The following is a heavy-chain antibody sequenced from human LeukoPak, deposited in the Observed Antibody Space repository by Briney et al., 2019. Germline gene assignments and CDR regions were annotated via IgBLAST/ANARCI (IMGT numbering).Heavy chain of an antibody. Sequence: PSQTLSLTCTVSGVSISSGSYYWSWLRQPAGKGLEWIGHIYTRGCTDYNPSLESRVTISVDTSKNQFSLRLRSVAAADTAVYYCARARVVVVAADYYYNGMDVWGQGTTVTVSS. CDR1: GVSISSGSYY. CDR3: ARARVVVVAADYYYNGMDV. D-gene: IGHD2-15*01. CDR2: IYTRGCT. J-gene: IGHJ6*02. V-gene: IGHV4-61*09.